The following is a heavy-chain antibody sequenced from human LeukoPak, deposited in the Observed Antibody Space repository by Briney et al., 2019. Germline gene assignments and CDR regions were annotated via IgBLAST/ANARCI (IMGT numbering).Heavy chain of an antibody. D-gene: IGHD2-15*01. V-gene: IGHV3-30*02. CDR3: AKDRWSIVVVVAATENWFDP. CDR2: IRYDGSNK. CDR1: GFTFDDYG. Sequence: GSLRLSCAASGFTFDDYGMHWVRQAPGKGLEWVAFIRYDGSNKYYADSVKGRFTISRDNSKNTLYLQMNSLRAEDTAVYYCAKDRWSIVVVVAATENWFDPWGQGTLVTVSS. J-gene: IGHJ5*02.